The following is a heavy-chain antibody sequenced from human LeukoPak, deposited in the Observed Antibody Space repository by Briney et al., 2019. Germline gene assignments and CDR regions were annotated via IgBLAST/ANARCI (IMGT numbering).Heavy chain of an antibody. Sequence: GGSLRLSCAASGFTFSSYSMNWVRQAPGKGLEWVSYISSSSSTIYYADSVKGRFTISRDNSKNTLYLQMNSLRAEDTAVYYCARSGERYSSSSLRDYWGQGTLVTVSS. J-gene: IGHJ4*02. V-gene: IGHV3-48*01. CDR3: ARSGERYSSSSLRDY. CDR1: GFTFSSYS. CDR2: ISSSSSTI. D-gene: IGHD6-13*01.